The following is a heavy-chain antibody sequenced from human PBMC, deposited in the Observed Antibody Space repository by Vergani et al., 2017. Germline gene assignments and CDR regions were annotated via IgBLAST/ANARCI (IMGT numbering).Heavy chain of an antibody. CDR3: ARDRDYYDSSGYAVGY. CDR1: GFTFSSYS. Sequence: EVQLVESGGGLVQPGGSLRLSCAASGFTFSSYSMNWVRQAPGKGLEWVSYISSSSSTIYYADSVKGRFTISRDNAKNSLYLQMNSLRAEDTAVYYCARDRDYYDSSGYAVGYWGQGTLVTVSS. D-gene: IGHD3-22*01. V-gene: IGHV3-48*04. J-gene: IGHJ4*02. CDR2: ISSSSSTI.